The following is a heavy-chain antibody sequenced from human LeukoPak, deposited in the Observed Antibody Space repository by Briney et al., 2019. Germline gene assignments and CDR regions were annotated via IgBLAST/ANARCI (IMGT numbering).Heavy chain of an antibody. CDR1: GFTFSSYS. D-gene: IGHD1-7*01. J-gene: IGHJ4*02. Sequence: PGGSLRLSCAASGFTFSSYSMNWVRQAPGTGLEWVSSISSSSSYIYYADSVKGRFTISRDNAKNSLYLQMNSLRAEDTAVYYCASCGTTFNYWGQGTLVTVSS. V-gene: IGHV3-21*01. CDR3: ASCGTTFNY. CDR2: ISSSSSYI.